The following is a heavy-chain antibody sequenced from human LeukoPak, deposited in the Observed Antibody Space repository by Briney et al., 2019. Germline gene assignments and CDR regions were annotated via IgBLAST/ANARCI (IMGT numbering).Heavy chain of an antibody. CDR1: GGTFSGYG. CDR2: IIPIFGTA. CDR3: ARNKRVAATLYYYYMDV. D-gene: IGHD2-15*01. Sequence: GASAKVSCMASGGTFSGYGISWVRQAPGQGLEWMGGIIPIFGTANYAQKFQGRVTITADESTSTAYMELSSLRSEDTAVYYCARNKRVAATLYYYYMDVWGTGTTVTISS. J-gene: IGHJ6*03. V-gene: IGHV1-69*13.